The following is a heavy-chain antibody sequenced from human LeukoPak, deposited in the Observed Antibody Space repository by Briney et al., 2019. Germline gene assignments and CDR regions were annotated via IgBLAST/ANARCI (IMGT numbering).Heavy chain of an antibody. CDR3: ARRPPAVAGLDY. CDR1: GFTFSSYN. Sequence: GGSLRLSCAASGFTFSSYNMHWVRQAPGKGLEWVAVISKDRSNKYYADSVKGRFTISRDNSKNTVYVEMNSLRGEDTAVYYCARRPPAVAGLDYWGQGTLVTVSS. D-gene: IGHD6-19*01. V-gene: IGHV3-30*03. CDR2: ISKDRSNK. J-gene: IGHJ4*02.